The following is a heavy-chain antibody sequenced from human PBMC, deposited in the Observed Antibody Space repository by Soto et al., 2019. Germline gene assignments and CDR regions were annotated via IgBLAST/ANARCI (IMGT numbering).Heavy chain of an antibody. J-gene: IGHJ4*02. CDR1: GFTFSSYA. D-gene: IGHD4-4*01. V-gene: IGHV3-23*01. Sequence: LSLTCAASGFTFSSYAMSWVRQAPGKGLEWVSAISGSGGSTYYADSVKGRFTISRDNSKNTLYLQMNSLRAEDTAVYYCAKGGLTVTTSPGDYWGQGTLVTVSS. CDR2: ISGSGGST. CDR3: AKGGLTVTTSPGDY.